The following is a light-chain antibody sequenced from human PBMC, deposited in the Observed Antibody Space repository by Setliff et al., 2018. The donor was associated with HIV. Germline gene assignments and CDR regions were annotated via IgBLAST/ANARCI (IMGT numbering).Light chain of an antibody. CDR3: CSYAGSYTFA. V-gene: IGLV2-11*01. CDR2: DVS. Sequence: QSVLTQPRSVSGSPGQSVTISCTGTSSDVVGYNYVSWYQQHPGKAPKLMIYDVSRRPSGVPDRFSGSKSGNTASLTISGLQAEDEAEYYCCSYAGSYTFAFGSGTKVTVL. CDR1: SSDVVGYNY. J-gene: IGLJ1*01.